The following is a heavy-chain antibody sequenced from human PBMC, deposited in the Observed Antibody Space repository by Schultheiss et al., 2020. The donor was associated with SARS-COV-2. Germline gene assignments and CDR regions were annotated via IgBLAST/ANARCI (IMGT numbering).Heavy chain of an antibody. J-gene: IGHJ6*02. CDR3: AREGPTDGMDV. V-gene: IGHV1-3*01. CDR1: GYTFTNYA. CDR2: INAGNGNT. Sequence: ASVKVSCKASGYTFTNYAMHWVRQAPGQRLEWMGWINAGNGNTKYSQKFQGRVTIIRDTSASTAYMELGSLRSEDTAVYYCAREGPTDGMDVWGQGTTVTVSS.